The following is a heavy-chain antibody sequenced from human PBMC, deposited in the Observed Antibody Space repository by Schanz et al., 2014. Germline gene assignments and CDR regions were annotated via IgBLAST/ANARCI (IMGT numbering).Heavy chain of an antibody. Sequence: PLFHSGAEVKKPGASVKVSCKASGYTFTSYGISWVRQAPGQGPEWMGGISDYNADTKYAQKVQGRVTMTTDTSTSTAYMELRSLRSDDTAVYYCAGATYSSSWYGGSEYFQHWGQGTLVTVSS. CDR1: GYTFTSYG. CDR2: ISDYNADT. D-gene: IGHD6-13*01. CDR3: AGATYSSSWYGGSEYFQH. V-gene: IGHV1-18*04. J-gene: IGHJ1*01.